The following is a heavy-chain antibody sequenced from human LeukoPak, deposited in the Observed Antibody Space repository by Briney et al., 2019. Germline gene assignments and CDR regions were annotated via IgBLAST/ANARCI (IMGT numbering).Heavy chain of an antibody. Sequence: GGSLRLSCDASEFIFSDSYMTWVRQAPGKGVEWVAYISGSGHDINYSDSVKGRFTISRDNAKNSLYLQMSSLRVEDTAVYHCTRDPRHFDSCGQGTLVTVSS. V-gene: IGHV3-11*04. CDR2: ISGSGHDI. D-gene: IGHD6-6*01. CDR3: TRDPRHFDS. CDR1: EFIFSDSY. J-gene: IGHJ5*01.